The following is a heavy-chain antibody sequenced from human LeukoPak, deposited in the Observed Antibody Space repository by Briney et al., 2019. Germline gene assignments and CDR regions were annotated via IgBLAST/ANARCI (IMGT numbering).Heavy chain of an antibody. J-gene: IGHJ3*02. CDR2: IYTSGST. Sequence: SETLSLTCTVSGGSISSSSYYWSWIRQPAGKGLEWIGRIYTSGSTNYNPSLKSRVTISVDTSKNQFSLKLSSVTAADTAVYYCARYRARPDDAFDIWGQGTMVTVSS. CDR3: ARYRARPDDAFDI. D-gene: IGHD6-6*01. V-gene: IGHV4-61*02. CDR1: GGSISSSSYY.